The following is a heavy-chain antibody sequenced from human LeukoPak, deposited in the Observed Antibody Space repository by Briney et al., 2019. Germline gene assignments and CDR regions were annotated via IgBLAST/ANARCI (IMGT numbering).Heavy chain of an antibody. D-gene: IGHD3-16*01. Sequence: GGSLRLSCAASGFTFSDYYMSWIRQAPGKGLEWVSYISSSGSTIYYADSVKGRFTISRDNAKNLLYLPMNSLRAEDTAVYYCARTDGGIPLYYFDYWGQGTLVTVSS. V-gene: IGHV3-11*04. CDR3: ARTDGGIPLYYFDY. CDR2: ISSSGSTI. J-gene: IGHJ4*02. CDR1: GFTFSDYY.